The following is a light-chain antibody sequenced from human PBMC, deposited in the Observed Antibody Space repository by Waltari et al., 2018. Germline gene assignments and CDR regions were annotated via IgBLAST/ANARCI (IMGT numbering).Light chain of an antibody. Sequence: DIVLTQSPATLSLSPGERATLSCRASQSVRNYLAWYQQRPGQCPRLLIYDASNRATGIPARFSGSGSGTESTLTISSLEPEDFAIYYCQQRSSWPPAITFGQGTRLEIK. CDR3: QQRSSWPPAIT. CDR2: DAS. CDR1: QSVRNY. V-gene: IGKV3-11*01. J-gene: IGKJ5*01.